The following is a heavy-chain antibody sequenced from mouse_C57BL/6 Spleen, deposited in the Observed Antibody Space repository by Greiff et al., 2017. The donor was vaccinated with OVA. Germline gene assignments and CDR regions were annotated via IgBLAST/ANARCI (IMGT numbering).Heavy chain of an antibody. CDR2: IRLKSDNYAT. CDR3: TGPMVTATGFAY. D-gene: IGHD2-2*01. J-gene: IGHJ3*01. CDR1: GFTFSNYW. V-gene: IGHV6-3*01. Sequence: EVKLMESGGGLVQPGGSMKLSCVASGFTFSNYWMNWVRQSPEKGLEWVAQIRLKSDNYATNYAESVKGRFTISRDDSKSSVYLQMNNLRAEDTGIYYCTGPMVTATGFAYWGQGTLVTVSA.